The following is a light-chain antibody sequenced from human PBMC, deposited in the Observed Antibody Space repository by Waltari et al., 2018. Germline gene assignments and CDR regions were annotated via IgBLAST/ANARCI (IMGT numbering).Light chain of an antibody. CDR3: SSYTSNNSLV. CDR1: STDIGGYNY. CDR2: DVS. Sequence: QSALTQPASVSGSPGQSITISCTGASTDIGGYNYVSWYQQHPGKAPKLMIYDVSKRPSGVSNRFSGSKSGSTASLTISGLQAEDEADYYCSSYTSNNSLVFGGGTKLTVL. V-gene: IGLV2-14*01. J-gene: IGLJ2*01.